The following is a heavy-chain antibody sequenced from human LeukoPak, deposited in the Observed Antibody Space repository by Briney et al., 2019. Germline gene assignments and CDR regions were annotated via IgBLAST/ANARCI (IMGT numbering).Heavy chain of an antibody. CDR2: ISYDGSNK. J-gene: IGHJ5*02. Sequence: SGGSLRLSCAASGFAFSSYAMHWVRQAPGKGLEWVAVISYDGSNKYYAHPVKVRFTISRDNSKNTLYLQMNSLRAEDTAVYYCARDSGRYFDQDYQLDPWGQGTLVTVSS. V-gene: IGHV3-30*04. CDR3: ARDSGRYFDQDYQLDP. CDR1: GFAFSSYA. D-gene: IGHD3-9*01.